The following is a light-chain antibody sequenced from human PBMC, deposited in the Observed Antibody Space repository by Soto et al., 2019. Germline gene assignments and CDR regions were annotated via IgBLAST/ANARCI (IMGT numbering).Light chain of an antibody. CDR2: EVT. V-gene: IGLV2-14*01. J-gene: IGLJ3*02. CDR1: XXDVGGFAY. CDR3: RSYTNIATWV. Sequence: SITISCTGTXXDVGGFAYESWYQQHPGEAPILMIYEVTHRPSGVSNRFSGSKSGNTASLTISGLQAEDEAAYYCRSYTNIATWVFGGGTKLTVL.